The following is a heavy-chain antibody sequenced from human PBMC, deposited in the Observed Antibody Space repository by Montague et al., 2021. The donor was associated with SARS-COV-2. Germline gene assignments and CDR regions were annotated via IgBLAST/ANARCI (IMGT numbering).Heavy chain of an antibody. J-gene: IGHJ4*02. V-gene: IGHV4-34*01. CDR1: GGSFSDYK. CDR3: TRGAPGY. Sequence: SETLSLTCAVYGGSFSDYKWTWIRQSPGKGLEWLGQISHSGSANYNPSLKSRVTISVDTAKNQFSPKLTSVNVADKAVYYCTRGAPGYWGQGTLVTVSS. CDR2: ISHSGSA.